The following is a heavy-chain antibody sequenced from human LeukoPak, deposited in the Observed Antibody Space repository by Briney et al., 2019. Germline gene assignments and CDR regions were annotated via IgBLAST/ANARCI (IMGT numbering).Heavy chain of an antibody. CDR3: ARGSAGYSSSWYDY. CDR2: IYYSGST. CDR1: GGSISSYY. Sequence: SETLSLTCTVSGGSISSYYWSWIRQPPGKGLEWIGYIYYSGSTNYNPSLKSRVTISVDTSKNQFSLKLSPVTAADTAVYYCARGSAGYSSSWYDYWGQGTLVSVSS. D-gene: IGHD6-13*01. J-gene: IGHJ4*02. V-gene: IGHV4-59*01.